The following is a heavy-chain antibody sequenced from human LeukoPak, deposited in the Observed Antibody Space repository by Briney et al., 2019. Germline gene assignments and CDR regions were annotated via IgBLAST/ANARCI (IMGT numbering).Heavy chain of an antibody. CDR2: FDPEDGET. Sequence: ASVKVSCKVSGYTLTELSMHWVRQAPGKGLEWMGSFDPEDGETIYAQKFQGRVTMTEDTSTDTAYMELSSLRSEDTAVYYCATTTYSSRVYYMDVWGKGTTVTVSS. CDR1: GYTLTELS. CDR3: ATTTYSSRVYYMDV. J-gene: IGHJ6*03. V-gene: IGHV1-24*01. D-gene: IGHD6-13*01.